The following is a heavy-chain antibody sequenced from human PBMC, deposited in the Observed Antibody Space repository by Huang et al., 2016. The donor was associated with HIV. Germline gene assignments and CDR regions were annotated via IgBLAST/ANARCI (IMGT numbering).Heavy chain of an antibody. V-gene: IGHV1-69*01. D-gene: IGHD2-2*01. CDR1: GGTFRTFG. CDR2: PYVRLGIG. CDR3: ARDMFRDIVDVPVEEYHYYSAMDV. Sequence: QVRLVQSGAEVKKPGSSVTVSCRTSGGTFRTFGLTWVRQATGKWLEWMVGPYVRLGIGNNAHKVQGRVVITADESTSTAYVELSSLGSEDTAVYYCARDMFRDIVDVPVEEYHYYSAMDVWGQGTTVTVSS. J-gene: IGHJ6*02.